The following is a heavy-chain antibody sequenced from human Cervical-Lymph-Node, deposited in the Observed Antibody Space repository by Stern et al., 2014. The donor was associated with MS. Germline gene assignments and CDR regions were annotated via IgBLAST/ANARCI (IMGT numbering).Heavy chain of an antibody. J-gene: IGHJ4*02. D-gene: IGHD2-15*01. CDR3: ARGRNGFGYDS. V-gene: IGHV4-61*02. CDR2: IYTSGST. CDR1: GGPISSGTCY. Sequence: QVQLQESGPGLVKPSQTLSLTCTVSGGPISSGTCYWSWIRQPAGKGLEWIGRIYTSGSTDYTSSLKSRVTISVDLSKTQWSLRLPHLTAADTAVYYCARGRNGFGYDSWGQGTLATVSP.